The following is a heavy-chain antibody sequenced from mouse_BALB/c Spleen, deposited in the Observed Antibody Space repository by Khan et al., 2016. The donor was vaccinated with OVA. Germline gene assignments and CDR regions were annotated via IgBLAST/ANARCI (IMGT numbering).Heavy chain of an antibody. CDR3: ERDRSDY. CDR2: INPTSGYT. V-gene: IGHV1-7*01. J-gene: IGHJ2*01. CDR1: GYTFTSYW. Sequence: QVQLQQSGAELAKPGASVKMSCKASGYTFTSYWMHWIKQRPGQGLEWIGYINPTSGYTDYNQKFKDKATLTADKSSSTAYMQMSSLTSDDSAVYYCERDRSDYWGQGTALTGSS.